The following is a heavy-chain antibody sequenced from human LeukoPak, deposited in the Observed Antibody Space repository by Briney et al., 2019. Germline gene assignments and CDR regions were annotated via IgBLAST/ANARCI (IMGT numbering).Heavy chain of an antibody. CDR1: GGSISSYY. D-gene: IGHD3-10*01. V-gene: IGHV4-59*01. J-gene: IGHJ3*02. CDR2: IYYSGST. CDR3: ARVLAWFGDDWYLGAFYI. Sequence: SETLSLTCTVSGGSISSYYWSWIRQPPGKGLEWIGYIYYSGSTNYNPSLKSRVTISVDTSKNQFSLKLSSVTAADTAVYCCARVLAWFGDDWYLGAFYIWGQGTMVTVSS.